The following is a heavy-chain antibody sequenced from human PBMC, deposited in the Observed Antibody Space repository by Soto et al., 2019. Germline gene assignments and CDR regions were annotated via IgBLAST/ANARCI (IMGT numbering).Heavy chain of an antibody. CDR3: AKAKGRYSYGYGGSLGRS. D-gene: IGHD5-18*01. Sequence: QVQLVESGGGVVQPGRSLRLSCAASGFTFSSYGMHWVRQAPGKGLEWVAVISYDGSNKYYADSMKGRFTISRDNSKNTLYLQMNSLRAEDTAVYYCAKAKGRYSYGYGGSLGRSWGQGTLVTVSS. V-gene: IGHV3-30*18. CDR1: GFTFSSYG. CDR2: ISYDGSNK. J-gene: IGHJ5*02.